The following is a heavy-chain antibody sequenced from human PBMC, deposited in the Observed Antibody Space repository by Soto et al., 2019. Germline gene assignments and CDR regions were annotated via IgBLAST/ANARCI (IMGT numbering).Heavy chain of an antibody. V-gene: IGHV4-38-2*02. CDR2: IYHTGDT. J-gene: IGHJ5*02. CDR1: SYSISSGFF. Sequence: SATRSLTCVVSSYSISSGFFWAWIRQPPGKGLEWVGSIYHTGDTHYNPSLRSQVSMSVDTSKKHFSLGLTYLTAADTAVYFCARDTNSLDLWGQGILVTV. D-gene: IGHD2-8*01. CDR3: ARDTNSLDL.